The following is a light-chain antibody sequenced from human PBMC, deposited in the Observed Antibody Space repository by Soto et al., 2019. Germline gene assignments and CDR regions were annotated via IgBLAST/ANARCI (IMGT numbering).Light chain of an antibody. CDR1: QDISNY. J-gene: IGKJ4*01. Sequence: DIQMTQSPSSLSASVGDRVTITCQASQDISNYFNWYQQKRGKAPQLLIYDESNLETGVPSRFSGSGSGTDFTFTISSLQPEDIAEYYCQQYDNFPLTFGGGTKVEIK. CDR3: QQYDNFPLT. CDR2: DES. V-gene: IGKV1-33*01.